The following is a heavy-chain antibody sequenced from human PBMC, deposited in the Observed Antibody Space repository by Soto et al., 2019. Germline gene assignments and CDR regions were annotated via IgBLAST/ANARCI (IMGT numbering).Heavy chain of an antibody. V-gene: IGHV4-59*08. D-gene: IGHD3-9*01. Sequence: SETLSLTCTVSGGSISSYYWSWIRQPPGKGLEWIGYIYYSGSTSYNPSLRRRVIMSVDTSKRQFSLQLKSVTAADTAIYYCARTVLGPDILADQFVDYYYYMDVWGQGTTVTVSS. J-gene: IGHJ6*03. CDR1: GGSISSYY. CDR3: ARTVLGPDILADQFVDYYYYMDV. CDR2: IYYSGST.